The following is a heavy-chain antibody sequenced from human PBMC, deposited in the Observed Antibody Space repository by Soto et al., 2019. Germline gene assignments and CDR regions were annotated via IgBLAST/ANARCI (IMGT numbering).Heavy chain of an antibody. CDR1: GFTFSSYA. D-gene: IGHD1-26*01. V-gene: IGHV3-23*01. J-gene: IGHJ4*02. CDR3: AGGGSGSHYDY. Sequence: EVQLLESGGGLVQPGGSLRLSCAASGFTFSSYAMRWVRQAPGKGLAWVSAISGSGDSTYYAGSVKGRFTTSRDNYKNTLYLRLNRLRAEDTAVYYCAGGGSGSHYDYWCQGTVFTVSS. CDR2: ISGSGDST.